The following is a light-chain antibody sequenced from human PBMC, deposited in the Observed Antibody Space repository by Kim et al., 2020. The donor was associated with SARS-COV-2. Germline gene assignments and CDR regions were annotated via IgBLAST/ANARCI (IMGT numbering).Light chain of an antibody. Sequence: GQSSTISCTGTSRDIGTYNLVSWYQHHPGNAPQLMIYDITKRPSGVSNRFSGSKSGNTASLTVSGLQAEDEADYYCCSYASSSTWVFGGGTQLTVL. CDR2: DIT. CDR1: SRDIGTYNL. V-gene: IGLV2-23*02. CDR3: CSYASSSTWV. J-gene: IGLJ3*02.